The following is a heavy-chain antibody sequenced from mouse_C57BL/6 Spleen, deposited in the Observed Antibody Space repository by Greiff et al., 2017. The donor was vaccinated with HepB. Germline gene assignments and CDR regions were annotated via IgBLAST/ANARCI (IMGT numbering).Heavy chain of an antibody. CDR3: ARRRGPYGSSPYWYFDV. CDR1: GYSFTGYF. Sequence: EVQLQQSLPELVKPGDSVKISCKASGYSFTGYFMNWVMQSHGKSLEWIGRINPYNGDTFYNQKFKGKATLTVDKSSSTAHMELRSLTSEDSAVYYCARRRGPYGSSPYWYFDVWGTGTTVTVSS. D-gene: IGHD1-1*01. J-gene: IGHJ1*03. V-gene: IGHV1-20*01. CDR2: INPYNGDT.